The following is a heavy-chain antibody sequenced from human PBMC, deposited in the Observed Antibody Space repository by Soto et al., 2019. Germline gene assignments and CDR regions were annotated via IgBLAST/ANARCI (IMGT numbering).Heavy chain of an antibody. CDR2: ISSASHTI. D-gene: IGHD3-10*01. CDR1: GFTFSYYY. CDR3: ARDSHFGYGMDV. V-gene: IGHV3-48*02. J-gene: IGHJ6*02. Sequence: SLRLSCAASGFTFSYYYMNWVRQAPGKGLEWVSYISSASHTIYYADSVKGRFTISRDNAKNSLYLQMNSLRDEDTAMYYCARDSHFGYGMDVWGQGTTVTVS.